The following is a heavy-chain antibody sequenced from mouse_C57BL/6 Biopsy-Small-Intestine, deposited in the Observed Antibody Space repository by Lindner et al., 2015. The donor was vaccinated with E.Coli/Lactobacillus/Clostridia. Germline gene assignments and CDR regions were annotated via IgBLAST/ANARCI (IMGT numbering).Heavy chain of an antibody. CDR2: INPDRGDS. D-gene: IGHD4-1*01. CDR3: ARDSKLWLGEYNIDT. CDR1: GYTFTGYY. J-gene: IGHJ4*01. Sequence: SVKVSCKASGYTFTGYYMHWVRQAPGQGLEWMGRINPDRGDSNSAQKFQGRVTMTRDTSISTVYMELSSLRFDDTAVYYCARDSKLWLGEYNIDTWGQRTLVTVSS. V-gene: IGHV1-84*02.